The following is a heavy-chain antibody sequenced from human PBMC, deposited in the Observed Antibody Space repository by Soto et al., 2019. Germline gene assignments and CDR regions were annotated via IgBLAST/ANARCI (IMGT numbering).Heavy chain of an antibody. V-gene: IGHV4-59*01. CDR2: IYYRGST. CDR3: ARYAVAGNGGVRFDY. D-gene: IGHD6-19*01. J-gene: IGHJ4*02. Sequence: QVQLQESGPGLVKPSETLSLTCTVSGGSISSYYWSWIRQPPGKGLEWIGYIYYRGSTNYNPSLKSRVTISVDTSKNQFSLKLSSVTAADTAVYYCARYAVAGNGGVRFDYWGQGTLVTVSS. CDR1: GGSISSYY.